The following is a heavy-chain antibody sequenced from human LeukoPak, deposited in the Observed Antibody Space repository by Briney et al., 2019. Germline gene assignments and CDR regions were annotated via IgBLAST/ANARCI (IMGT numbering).Heavy chain of an antibody. J-gene: IGHJ6*02. CDR2: IYKSGST. CDR3: ARNAFEGYYGMDV. D-gene: IGHD3-10*01. V-gene: IGHV4-59*08. CDR1: GGSISSYY. Sequence: KPSETLSLTCTVSGGSISSYYWSWIRQPPGKGLEWIGNIYKSGSTNYNPSLKSRVTMSVDTSKNQFSLRLNSVTAADTAVYYCARNAFEGYYGMDVWGQGTTVTVSS.